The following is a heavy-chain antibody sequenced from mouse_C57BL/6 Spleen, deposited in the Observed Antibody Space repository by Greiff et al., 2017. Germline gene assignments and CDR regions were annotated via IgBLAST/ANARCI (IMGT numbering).Heavy chain of an antibody. D-gene: IGHD1-1*01. CDR2: ISSGGSYT. Sequence: EVMLVESGGDLVKPGGSLKLSCAASGFTFSSYGMSWVRQTPDKRLEWVATISSGGSYTYYPDSVKGRITISRDNTKNTLYLQMSRLKSEDTAMYYCGRQPVITAVEWDFDVWGTGTTVTVSS. V-gene: IGHV5-6*01. J-gene: IGHJ1*03. CDR1: GFTFSSYG. CDR3: GRQPVITAVEWDFDV.